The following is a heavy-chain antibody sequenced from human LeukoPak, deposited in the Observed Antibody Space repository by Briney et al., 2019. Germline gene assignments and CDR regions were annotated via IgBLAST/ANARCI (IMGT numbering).Heavy chain of an antibody. J-gene: IGHJ4*02. D-gene: IGHD5-18*01. V-gene: IGHV4-34*01. CDR2: INHSGST. CDR1: GGSFSGYH. CDR3: ARGGYSYGL. Sequence: SETLSLTCAVYGGSFSGYHWSWIRQPPGKGLEWIGEINHSGSTNYNPSLKSRVTISVDTSKNQFSLKLSSVTAADTAVYYCARGGYSYGLWGQGTLVTVSS.